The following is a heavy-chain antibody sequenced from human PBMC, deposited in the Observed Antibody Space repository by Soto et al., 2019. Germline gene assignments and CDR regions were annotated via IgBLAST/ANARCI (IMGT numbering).Heavy chain of an antibody. CDR2: IYYSGST. Sequence: ASLTRSVACRVCDECSSRGGYYRRWIRQHPGKGLEWIGYIYYSGSTYYNPSLKSRVTISVDTSKNQFSLKLSSVTAADTAVYYCARVMYSSSSSSSGILWFGEPRGGAFDIWGQGTMVTVSS. V-gene: IGHV4-31*03. CDR3: ARVMYSSSSSSSGILWFGEPRGGAFDI. J-gene: IGHJ3*02. CDR1: DECSSRGGYY. D-gene: IGHD3-10*01.